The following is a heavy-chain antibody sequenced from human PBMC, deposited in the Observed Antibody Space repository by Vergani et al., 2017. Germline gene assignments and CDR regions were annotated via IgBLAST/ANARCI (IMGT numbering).Heavy chain of an antibody. D-gene: IGHD2-15*01. Sequence: EVQLVESGGGLVQPGGSLRLSCAASGFTFSSYWMSWVRQAPGKGLEGVANIKQDGREKYYVDSGKGRFTISRYNAKNSLYLQMNSLRAEDTAVYYCAKGGGGGNLWGQGTLVTVSS. CDR2: IKQDGREK. J-gene: IGHJ5*02. CDR1: GFTFSSYW. CDR3: AKGGGGGNL. V-gene: IGHV3-7*01.